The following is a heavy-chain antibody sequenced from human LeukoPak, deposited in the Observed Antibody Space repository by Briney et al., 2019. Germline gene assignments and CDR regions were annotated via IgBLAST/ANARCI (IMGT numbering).Heavy chain of an antibody. CDR1: GFTFNNYW. CDR2: INSDGSST. CDR3: SRGRSEYYDSSGSLNF. V-gene: IGHV3-74*01. Sequence: GGSLRLSCAASGFTFNNYWMHWVRQAPGKGLVWVSRINSDGSSTTYAQSVKGRFTISRDNAKNTLYLQMNSLRAEDTAVYYCSRGRSEYYDSSGSLNFWGQGTLVTVSS. J-gene: IGHJ4*02. D-gene: IGHD3-22*01.